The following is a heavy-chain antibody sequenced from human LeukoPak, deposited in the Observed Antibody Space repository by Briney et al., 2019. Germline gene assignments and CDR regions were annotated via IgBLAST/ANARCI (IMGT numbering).Heavy chain of an antibody. V-gene: IGHV4-61*01. Sequence: SETLSLTCTVSGGSISSGSYYWSWIRQPPGKGLEWIGYIYYSGSTNYNPSLKSRVTISVDTSKNQFSLKLSSVTAADTAVYYCARSSTKLWELQTRFDYWGQGTLVTASS. CDR2: IYYSGST. CDR3: ARSSTKLWELQTRFDY. J-gene: IGHJ4*02. D-gene: IGHD1-26*01. CDR1: GGSISSGSYY.